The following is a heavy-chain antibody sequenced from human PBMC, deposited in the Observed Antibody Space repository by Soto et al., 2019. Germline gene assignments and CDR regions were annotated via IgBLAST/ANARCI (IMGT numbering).Heavy chain of an antibody. CDR2: IYYSGST. Sequence: PSETLSLTCTVSGGSVSSGSYYWSWIRQPPGKGLEWIGYIYYSGSTNYNPSLKSRVTISVDTSKNQFSLKLSSVTAADTAVYYCARLPTNDAFDIWGQGTMVT. V-gene: IGHV4-61*01. CDR1: GGSVSSGSYY. J-gene: IGHJ3*02. CDR3: ARLPTNDAFDI.